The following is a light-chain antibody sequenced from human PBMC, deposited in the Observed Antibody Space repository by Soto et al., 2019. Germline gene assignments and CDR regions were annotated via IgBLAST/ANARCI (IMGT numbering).Light chain of an antibody. CDR3: QQRSNWPRT. V-gene: IGKV3-11*01. J-gene: IGKJ1*01. CDR2: DAS. Sequence: EIVLTQSPATLSLSPGEIATLSCRASQSVSSYLAWYQQKPGQAPRLLIYDASNRATGIPARFSGSGSGTDFTLTISSLEPEDFAVYYCQQRSNWPRTCGQGTKVEIK. CDR1: QSVSSY.